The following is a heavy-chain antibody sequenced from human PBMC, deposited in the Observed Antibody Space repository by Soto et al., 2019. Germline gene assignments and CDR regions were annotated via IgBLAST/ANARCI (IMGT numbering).Heavy chain of an antibody. CDR1: GGSISSSSYY. J-gene: IGHJ1*01. Sequence: QLQLQESGPGLVKPSETLSLTCTVSGGSISSSSYYWGWIRQPPGKGLEWIGSIYYSGSTYYNPSLKSRVTRSVDTSKDQFPLKRSSVTAADTAVYYCARRIAVAGTGYFQHWGQGTLVTVSS. D-gene: IGHD6-19*01. V-gene: IGHV4-39*01. CDR3: ARRIAVAGTGYFQH. CDR2: IYYSGST.